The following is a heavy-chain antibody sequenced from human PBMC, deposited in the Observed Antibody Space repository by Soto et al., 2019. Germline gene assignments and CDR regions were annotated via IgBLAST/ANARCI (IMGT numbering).Heavy chain of an antibody. Sequence: EVQLVESGGGLVQPGGSLRLSCEASGFTFRNYDMHWVRQGTGKGLEWVSGISAAGDPDYADSVEGRFTISRENAHSPLFLQMHSLRVGATAVYYCARTDRDCYGRDVWGQGTTVIVSS. CDR3: ARTDRDCYGRDV. V-gene: IGHV3-13*05. CDR2: ISAAGDP. J-gene: IGHJ6*02. CDR1: GFTFRNYD.